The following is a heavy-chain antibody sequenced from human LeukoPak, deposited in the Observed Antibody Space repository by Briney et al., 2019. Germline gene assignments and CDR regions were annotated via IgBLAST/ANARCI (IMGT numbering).Heavy chain of an antibody. CDR2: IYYSGST. V-gene: IGHV4-59*01. Sequence: SETLSLTCTVSGGSISSYYWSWIRQPPGKGLEWIGYIYYSGSTNYNPSLKSRVTISVDTSKNQFSLKPSSVTAADTAVYYCARRAFWSGYFDYWGQGTLVTVSS. CDR3: ARRAFWSGYFDY. D-gene: IGHD3-3*01. CDR1: GGSISSYY. J-gene: IGHJ4*02.